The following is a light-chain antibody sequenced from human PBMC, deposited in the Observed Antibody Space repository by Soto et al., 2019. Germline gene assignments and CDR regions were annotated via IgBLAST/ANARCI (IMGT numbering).Light chain of an antibody. CDR2: GAS. Sequence: EMGFTQSPGTLSLSTGERATLSCRASQSISSNSLAWYQQKPGQAPRLFIYGASSRATGIPDRFIGSGSGTHFTLTISRLEPEDFALYYCQQYGSSPRISFGQGTRLEIK. CDR1: QSISSNS. V-gene: IGKV3-20*01. CDR3: QQYGSSPRIS. J-gene: IGKJ5*01.